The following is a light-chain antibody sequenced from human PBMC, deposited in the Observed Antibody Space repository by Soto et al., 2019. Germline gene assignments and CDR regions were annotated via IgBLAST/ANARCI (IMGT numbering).Light chain of an antibody. Sequence: QSVLTQPPSVSGSPGQSVTISCTGTSSDVGRYNRVSWYQQPPGTAPKLLIYEVYNRPSGVPDRFSGSKSGSTASLTISGLQAEDEADYYCTSDSTTSTLLFGGGTKLTVL. V-gene: IGLV2-18*02. J-gene: IGLJ2*01. CDR2: EVY. CDR1: SSDVGRYNR. CDR3: TSDSTTSTLL.